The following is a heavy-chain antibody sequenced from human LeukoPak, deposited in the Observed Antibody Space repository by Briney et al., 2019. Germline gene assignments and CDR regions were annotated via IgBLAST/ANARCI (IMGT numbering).Heavy chain of an antibody. CDR3: ARDYDSSGL. J-gene: IGHJ4*02. CDR2: INEYNGDT. V-gene: IGHV1-18*01. D-gene: IGHD3-22*01. Sequence: GASVKVSCKASGYTFTSYDINWVRQATGQGLEWMGWINEYNGDTNYAQKLQGRVTLTTDTSTSVAYMELRSLRSDDTAVYYCARDYDSSGLWGQGTLVTVSS. CDR1: GYTFTSYD.